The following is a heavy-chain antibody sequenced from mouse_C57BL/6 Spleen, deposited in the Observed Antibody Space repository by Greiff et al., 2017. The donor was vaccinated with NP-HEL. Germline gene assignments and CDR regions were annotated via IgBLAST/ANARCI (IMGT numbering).Heavy chain of an antibody. J-gene: IGHJ2*01. Sequence: EVKLQQSGPELVKPGDSVKISCKASGYSFTGYFMNWVMQSHGKSLEWIGRINPYNGDTFYNQKFKGKATLTVDKSSSTAHMELRSLTSEDSAVYYCAREEEIYYEGDYFDYWGQGTTLTVSS. CDR1: GYSFTGYF. D-gene: IGHD2-4*01. CDR2: INPYNGDT. V-gene: IGHV1-20*01. CDR3: AREEEIYYEGDYFDY.